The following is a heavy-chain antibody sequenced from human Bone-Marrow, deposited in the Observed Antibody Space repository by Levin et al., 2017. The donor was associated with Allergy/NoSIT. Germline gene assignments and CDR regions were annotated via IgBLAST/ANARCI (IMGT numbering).Heavy chain of an antibody. CDR1: GGSITSSY. CDR3: ARAVSSEGATGWYEVVWGY. V-gene: IGHV4-59*01. Sequence: PSETLSLTCTVSGGSITSSYWSWLRQPPGQGLEWIGYINYSEGTNYNPSLKSRVAMSVDTSKNQFSLKLRSVTAADTAVYYCARAVSSEGATGWYEVVWGYWGQGTLVTVSS. J-gene: IGHJ4*02. D-gene: IGHD6-19*01. CDR2: INYSEGT.